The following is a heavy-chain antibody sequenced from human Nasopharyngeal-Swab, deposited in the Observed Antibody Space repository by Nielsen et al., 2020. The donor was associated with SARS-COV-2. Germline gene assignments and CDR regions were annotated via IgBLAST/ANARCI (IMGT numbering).Heavy chain of an antibody. J-gene: IGHJ4*02. V-gene: IGHV3-7*01. CDR3: TRDRVAGSLYGEFDF. CDR1: GFTFSSHW. Sequence: GESLKISCAASGFTFSSHWMNWVRQAPGKGLEWVANIKQDGSEKYYVDSVKGRFTISRDNAKNSLYLQMNSLRAEDTAVYYCTRDRVAGSLYGEFDFWGQGTLVTVSS. D-gene: IGHD6-19*01. CDR2: IKQDGSEK.